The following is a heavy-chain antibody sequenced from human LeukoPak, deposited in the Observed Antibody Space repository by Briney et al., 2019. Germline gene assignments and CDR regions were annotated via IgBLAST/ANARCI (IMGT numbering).Heavy chain of an antibody. D-gene: IGHD3-9*01. J-gene: IGHJ4*02. CDR2: IYTSGST. CDR1: GGSISSGSYY. V-gene: IGHV4-61*02. Sequence: ASETLSLTCTVSGGSISSGSYYWSWIRQPAGKGLEWIGRIYTSGSTNYNPSLKSRVTISVDTSKNQFSLKLSSVTAADTAVYYCARGRYDILTGYSYFDYWGQGTLVTVSS. CDR3: ARGRYDILTGYSYFDY.